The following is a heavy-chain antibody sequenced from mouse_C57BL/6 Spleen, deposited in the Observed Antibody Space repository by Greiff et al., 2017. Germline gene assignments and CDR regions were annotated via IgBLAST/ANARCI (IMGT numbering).Heavy chain of an antibody. CDR3: AREEGYLGAMDY. Sequence: QVQLQQPGTELVKPGASVKLSCKASGYTFTSYWMHWVKQRPGQGLEWIGNINPSNGGTNYNEMFKSKATLTVDKSSSTAYMQLSSLTSEDSAVYYCAREEGYLGAMDYWGQGTSVTVSS. CDR2: INPSNGGT. D-gene: IGHD3-1*01. J-gene: IGHJ4*01. CDR1: GYTFTSYW. V-gene: IGHV1-53*01.